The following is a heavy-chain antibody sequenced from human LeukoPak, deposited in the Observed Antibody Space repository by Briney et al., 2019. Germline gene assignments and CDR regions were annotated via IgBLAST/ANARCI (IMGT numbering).Heavy chain of an antibody. CDR1: GFTFSDYS. Sequence: GGSLRLSCAASGFTFSDYSMTWVRQAPGKGLEWVSSISSSSSYIYYADSVKGRFTISRDNAKNSLYLQMNSLRAEDTAVYYCARRHDFYYYYGMDVWGQGTTVTVSS. V-gene: IGHV3-21*01. D-gene: IGHD2-21*02. CDR3: ARRHDFYYYYGMDV. J-gene: IGHJ6*02. CDR2: ISSSSSYI.